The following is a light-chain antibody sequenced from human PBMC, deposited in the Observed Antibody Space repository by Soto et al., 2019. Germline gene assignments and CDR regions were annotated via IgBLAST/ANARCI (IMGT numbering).Light chain of an antibody. CDR2: GTS. V-gene: IGKV3-20*01. J-gene: IGKJ1*01. CDR3: QRYGSSPST. Sequence: EIVLTQSPATVSLSPGERATLSCRASQSVGSSHVAWFQQKPGQAPRLLIPGTSRRATDIPDRFSGSGSGTDFTLTINRLEPEDLAMYYCQRYGSSPSTFGQGTKVDI. CDR1: QSVGSSH.